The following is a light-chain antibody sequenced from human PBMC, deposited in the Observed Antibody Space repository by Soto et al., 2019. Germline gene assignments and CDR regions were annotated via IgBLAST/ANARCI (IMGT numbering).Light chain of an antibody. V-gene: IGKV1-8*01. CDR2: AAS. J-gene: IGKJ4*01. CDR1: QGISSY. CDR3: QQYYRYTLT. Sequence: AIRMTQSPSSFSASTGDRVTITCRASQGISSYLAWYQQKPGKAPKLLIYAASTLQSGVPSRFSGSGSGTDFTLTISCLQSEDFATYYCQQYYRYTLTFGAGTKVDIK.